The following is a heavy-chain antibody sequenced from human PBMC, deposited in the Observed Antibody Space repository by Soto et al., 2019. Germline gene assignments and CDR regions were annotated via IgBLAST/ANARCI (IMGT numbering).Heavy chain of an antibody. CDR2: IYYSGST. D-gene: IGHD5-12*01. CDR1: GGSISSCDYN. J-gene: IGHJ4*02. CDR3: ARDQYSGFQFHY. Sequence: SETLSLTCTVSGGSISSCDYNWSWIRQHPGKGLEWIGYIYYSGSTYYNPSLKSRITISVDTSKNQFSLKLSSVTAADTAVYYCARDQYSGFQFHYWGQGTLVTVSS. V-gene: IGHV4-31*03.